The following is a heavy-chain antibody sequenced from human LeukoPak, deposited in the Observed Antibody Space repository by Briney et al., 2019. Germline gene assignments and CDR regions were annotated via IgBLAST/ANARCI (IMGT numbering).Heavy chain of an antibody. CDR3: AGVYSGYDQQPNDY. CDR1: GYTFTGYY. V-gene: IGHV1-2*02. Sequence: GASVKVSCKASGYTFTGYYMHWVRQAPGQGLEWMGWINPNSGGTNYAQKFQGRVTMTRDTSISTAYMELSRLRSDDTAVYYCAGVYSGYDQQPNDYWGQGTLVTVSS. CDR2: INPNSGGT. J-gene: IGHJ4*02. D-gene: IGHD5-12*01.